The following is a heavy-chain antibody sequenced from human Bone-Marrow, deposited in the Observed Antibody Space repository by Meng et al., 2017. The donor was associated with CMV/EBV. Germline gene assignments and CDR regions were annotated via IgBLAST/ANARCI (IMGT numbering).Heavy chain of an antibody. CDR3: ARVLGLLPDY. CDR2: IYYSGST. V-gene: IGHV4-39*07. J-gene: IGHJ4*02. CDR1: GGSISSYY. Sequence: SETLSLTCTVSGGSISSYYWSWIRQPPGKGLEWIGSIYYSGSTYYNPSLKSRVSISVDTSKNQFSLKLSSVTAADTAVYYCARVLGLLPDYWVQRTRVAASS. D-gene: IGHD2-15*01.